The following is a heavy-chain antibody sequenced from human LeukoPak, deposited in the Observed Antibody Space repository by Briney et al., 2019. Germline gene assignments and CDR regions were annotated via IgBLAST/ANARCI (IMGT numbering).Heavy chain of an antibody. CDR1: GFTFSSYA. CDR3: ARGPSSGWHQEPERAEYFQH. CDR2: ISYDGSNK. V-gene: IGHV3-30*04. J-gene: IGHJ1*01. Sequence: GGSLRLSCAASGFTFSSYAMHWVRQAPGKGLEWVAVISYDGSNKYYADSVKGLFTISRDNSKNTLYLQMNSLRAEDTAVYYCARGPSSGWHQEPERAEYFQHWGQGTLVTVSS. D-gene: IGHD6-19*01.